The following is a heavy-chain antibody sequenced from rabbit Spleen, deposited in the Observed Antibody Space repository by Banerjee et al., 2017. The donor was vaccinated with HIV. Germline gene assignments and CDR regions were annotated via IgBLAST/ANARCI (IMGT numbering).Heavy chain of an antibody. J-gene: IGHJ4*01. CDR2: AYAGNSGDT. Sequence: QSLEESGGGLVKPGASLTLTCKASGFSFSSGYDMCWVRQAPGKGLEWVACAYAGNSGDTYYASWAKVRFTISKTSSTTVTPQMTSLTAADTATYFCVRDQAGDADYGPYYLNLWGQGTLVTVS. CDR3: VRDQAGDADYGPYYLNL. V-gene: IGHV1S40*01. CDR1: GFSFSSGYD. D-gene: IGHD2-1*01.